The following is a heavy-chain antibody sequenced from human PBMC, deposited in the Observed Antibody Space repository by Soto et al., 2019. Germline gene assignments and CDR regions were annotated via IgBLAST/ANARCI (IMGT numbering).Heavy chain of an antibody. CDR1: DASFSGYY. J-gene: IGHJ4*02. V-gene: IGHV4-34*01. CDR2: INQNGGT. Sequence: QVQLQEWGAGLLKPSETLSLTCDIYDASFSGYYWSWIRQPPGKGLEWIGEINQNGGTNSNASLNCRVTLSLGTSQNQFSLKLTYVTAADTAVYFCARGSFETSPFDYWDQGTLVTVSS. CDR3: ARGSFETSPFDY.